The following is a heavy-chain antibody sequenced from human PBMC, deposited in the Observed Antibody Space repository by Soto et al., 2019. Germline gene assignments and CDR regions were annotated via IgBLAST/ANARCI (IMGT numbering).Heavy chain of an antibody. CDR2: ILPVFDSA. J-gene: IGHJ4*02. CDR3: ARGGRTYHTWGRAY. CDR1: GGTFNTYS. V-gene: IGHV1-69*01. D-gene: IGHD3-16*01. Sequence: QVQLVQSGAEVKKPGSAVKVSCKASGGTFNTYSITWVRQAPGQGLEWVGGILPVFDSAHYGQNFQGRVTIVADESTGTAYMELTSLRSEDTAVYYCARGGRTYHTWGRAYWGQGTRVTVSS.